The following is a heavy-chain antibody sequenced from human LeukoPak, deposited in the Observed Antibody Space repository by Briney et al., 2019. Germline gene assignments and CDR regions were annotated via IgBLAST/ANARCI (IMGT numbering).Heavy chain of an antibody. D-gene: IGHD2-15*01. CDR2: STYDGST. CDR3: ARVRGVVAATHYYGMDV. V-gene: IGHV4-39*01. CDR1: GXSIRSSNYC. Sequence: SETLSLTCTVSGXSIRSSNYCWSWIRQPPGKELEWIASSTYDGSTYYNPSLKSRVTISVDTSKNQFSLKLSSVTAADTAVYYCARVRGVVAATHYYGMDVWGQGTRSPSP. J-gene: IGHJ6*02.